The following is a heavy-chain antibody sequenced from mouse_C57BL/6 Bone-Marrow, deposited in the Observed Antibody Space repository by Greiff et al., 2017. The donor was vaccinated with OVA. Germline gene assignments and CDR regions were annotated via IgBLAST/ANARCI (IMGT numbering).Heavy chain of an antibody. J-gene: IGHJ2*01. Sequence: EVKLMESGGDLVKPGGSLKLSCAASGFTFSSYGMSWVRQTPDKRLEWVATISSGGSYTYYPDSVKGRFTISRDNAKNTLYLQMSSLKSEDTAMYYCARGYFVDYWGQGTTLTVSA. CDR1: GFTFSSYG. CDR3: ARGYFVDY. D-gene: IGHD2-3*01. V-gene: IGHV5-6*01. CDR2: ISSGGSYT.